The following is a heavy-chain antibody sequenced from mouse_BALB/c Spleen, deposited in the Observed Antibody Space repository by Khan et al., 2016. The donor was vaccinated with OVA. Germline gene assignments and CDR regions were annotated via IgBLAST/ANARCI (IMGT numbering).Heavy chain of an antibody. CDR1: GYTFTTYW. V-gene: IGHV1-7*01. CDR3: PRDRIDY. J-gene: IGHJ2*01. CDR2: INPTSGYT. Sequence: QVQLKQSGAELAKPGASVKMSCKASGYTFTTYWMHWVKQRPGQGLEWIGYINPTSGYTDYNEKFKDRATLSADKSSSTAYMQLSSLTSEDSAVYYYPRDRIDYWGQGTTLTVSS.